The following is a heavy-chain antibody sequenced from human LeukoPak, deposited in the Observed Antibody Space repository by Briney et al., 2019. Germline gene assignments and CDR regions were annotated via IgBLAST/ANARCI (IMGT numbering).Heavy chain of an antibody. Sequence: ASVKVSCKASGYAFSRHSINWVRQAPGQGLEWIGGVNTNNGNPTSAQGLTGLFVFSLDPSVSTAYLQINNLKPEDTAVYYCARAVAEPGAGYYFDDWGQGALITVSS. CDR2: VNTNNGNP. J-gene: IGHJ4*02. V-gene: IGHV7-4-1*02. D-gene: IGHD6-19*01. CDR1: GYAFSRHS. CDR3: ARAVAEPGAGYYFDD.